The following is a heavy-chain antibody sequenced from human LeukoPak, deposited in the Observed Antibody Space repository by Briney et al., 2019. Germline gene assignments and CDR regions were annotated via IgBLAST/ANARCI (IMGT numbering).Heavy chain of an antibody. CDR2: IIPIFGTA. J-gene: IGHJ6*03. CDR3: ASQTGSQLPRVYYYYYYMDV. D-gene: IGHD1-14*01. Sequence: ASVKVSCKASGGTFSSYAIGWVRQAPGQGLEWMGGIIPIFGTANYAQKFQGRVTITTDESTSTVYMELSSLRSEDTAVYYCASQTGSQLPRVYYYYYYMDVWGKGTTVTVSS. CDR1: GGTFSSYA. V-gene: IGHV1-69*05.